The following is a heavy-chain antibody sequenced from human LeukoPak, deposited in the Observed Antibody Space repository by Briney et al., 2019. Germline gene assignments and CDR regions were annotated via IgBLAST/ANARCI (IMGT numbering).Heavy chain of an antibody. J-gene: IGHJ3*02. Sequence: GGSLRLSCAASGFTFSSYWMSWVRQAPGKGLEWVANIKQDGSDKYYVDSVKGRFIISRDNAKNSLYLQMNSLRAEDTALYYCAREGRESAFDIWGQGTMVTVSS. CDR1: GFTFSSYW. CDR3: AREGRESAFDI. V-gene: IGHV3-7*03. D-gene: IGHD5-24*01. CDR2: IKQDGSDK.